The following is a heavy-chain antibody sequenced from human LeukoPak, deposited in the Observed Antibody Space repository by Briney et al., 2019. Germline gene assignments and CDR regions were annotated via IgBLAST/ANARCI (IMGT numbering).Heavy chain of an antibody. Sequence: GGSLRLSCAASGFTVSSNYMSWVRQAPVKGLEWVSVIYSGGSTYYADSVKGRFTISRHNSKNTLYLQMNSLRAEDTAVYYCARGPNYDFWSGYPGNSFDPWGQGTLVTVSS. D-gene: IGHD3-3*01. CDR2: IYSGGST. J-gene: IGHJ5*02. V-gene: IGHV3-53*04. CDR1: GFTVSSNY. CDR3: ARGPNYDFWSGYPGNSFDP.